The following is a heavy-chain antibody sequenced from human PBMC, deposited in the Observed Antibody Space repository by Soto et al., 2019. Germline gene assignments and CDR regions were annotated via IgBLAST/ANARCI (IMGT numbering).Heavy chain of an antibody. CDR1: GGTFSSYA. Sequence: ASVKVSCKASGGTFSSYAISWVRQAPGQGLEWMGGIIPIFGTANYAQKFQGRVTITADESTSTAYMELSSLRSEDTAVYYCARVPFGGNTPGRAFDIWGQGTMVTVSS. D-gene: IGHD2-15*01. CDR2: IIPIFGTA. CDR3: ARVPFGGNTPGRAFDI. J-gene: IGHJ3*02. V-gene: IGHV1-69*13.